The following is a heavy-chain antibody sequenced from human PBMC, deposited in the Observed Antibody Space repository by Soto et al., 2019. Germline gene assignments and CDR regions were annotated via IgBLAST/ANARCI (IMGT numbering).Heavy chain of an antibody. V-gene: IGHV4-39*01. D-gene: IGHD3-22*01. J-gene: IGHJ3*01. CDR2: IYYSGNT. CDR1: GGSISSIIHY. Sequence: QLQLQESGPGLMKPSETLSLTCTVSGGSISSIIHYWGWIRQPPGKGLEWIGSIYYSGNTYYNPSLKSRVTISVDQSKTQFSLKLSSVTAADTAVFYCASHSYYSESSADYWDWGQGTMVTVSS. CDR3: ASHSYYSESSADYWD.